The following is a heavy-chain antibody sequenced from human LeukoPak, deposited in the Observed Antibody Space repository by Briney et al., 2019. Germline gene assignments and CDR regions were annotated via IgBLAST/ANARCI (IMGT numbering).Heavy chain of an antibody. CDR3: VFFPGY. V-gene: IGHV4-38-2*02. D-gene: IGHD3-3*01. J-gene: IGHJ4*02. CDR1: GYSLSTYSY. Sequence: SETLSLTCTVSGYSLSTYSYWGWIRHPPGKGLEWIGSFYHSGSTYYNPSLKSRVTISADTSKDQFSLKLSSVTAADTAVYYCVFFPGYWGQGTLVTVSS. CDR2: FYHSGST.